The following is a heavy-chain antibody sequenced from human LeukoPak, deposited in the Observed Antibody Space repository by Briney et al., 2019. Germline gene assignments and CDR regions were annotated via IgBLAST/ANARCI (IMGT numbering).Heavy chain of an antibody. Sequence: PGGSLRLSCAASGFTFSTYSMDWVRQAPGKGLEWVSSISSTSNYIYYADSVKGRFTISRDNAKNSLHLQMNSLRAEDTAVYYCARDEGYFQHWGQGTLVTVSS. J-gene: IGHJ1*01. CDR3: ARDEGYFQH. CDR2: ISSTSNYI. CDR1: GFTFSTYS. V-gene: IGHV3-21*01.